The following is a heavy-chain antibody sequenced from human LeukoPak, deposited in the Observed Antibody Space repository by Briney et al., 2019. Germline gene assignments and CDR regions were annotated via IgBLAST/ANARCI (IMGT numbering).Heavy chain of an antibody. V-gene: IGHV4-34*01. CDR3: ARGRYSKPLDY. CDR2: INHSGST. J-gene: IGHJ4*02. CDR1: GGSFSGYY. Sequence: SETLSLTCAVYGGSFSGYYWSWIRQPPGKGLERIGEINHSGSTNYNPSLKSRVTISVDTSKNQFSLKLSSVTAADTAVYYCARGRYSKPLDYWGQGTLVTVSS. D-gene: IGHD6-13*01.